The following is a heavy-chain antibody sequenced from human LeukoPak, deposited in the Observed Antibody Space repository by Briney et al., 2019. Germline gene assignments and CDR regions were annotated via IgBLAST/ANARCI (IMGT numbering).Heavy chain of an antibody. D-gene: IGHD3-22*01. CDR2: IYYSGST. J-gene: IGHJ4*02. CDR1: GGSISSGGYS. Sequence: PSETLSLTCTVSGGSISSGGYSWSWIRPRPGKGLEWIGYIYYSGSTYYNPSLKSRVTISVDTSKNQFSLKLSSVTAADTAVYYCARVLHLYDSIDYWGQGTLVTVSS. V-gene: IGHV4-31*03. CDR3: ARVLHLYDSIDY.